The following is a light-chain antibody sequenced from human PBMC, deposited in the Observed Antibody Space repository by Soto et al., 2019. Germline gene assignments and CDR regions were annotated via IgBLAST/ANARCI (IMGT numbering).Light chain of an antibody. J-gene: IGLJ1*01. CDR1: SSDVGGYNY. V-gene: IGLV2-8*01. CDR2: EVS. CDR3: SSYAGSNNV. Sequence: QSALTQPPSASGSPGQSVTISCTGTSSDVGGYNYVSWYQQHPGKAPKLMIYEVSKRPSGVPDRFSGSKSGNPASLTVSGLQAEDEADYYCSSYAGSNNVFGTGTKLTVL.